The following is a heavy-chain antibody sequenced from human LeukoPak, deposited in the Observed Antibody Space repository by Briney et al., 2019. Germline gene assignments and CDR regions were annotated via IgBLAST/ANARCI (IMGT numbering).Heavy chain of an antibody. J-gene: IGHJ5*02. CDR1: GFSFSSYA. CDR3: ARERGGLYNWFAP. V-gene: IGHV3-53*01. Sequence: GGSLRLSCEASGFSFSSYATSWVRQAPGKGLEWVSVIYSGGSTYYADSVKGRFTISRDNSKNTLYLQMNSLRAEDTAVYYCARERGGLYNWFAPWGREPLVTVSS. CDR2: IYSGGST. D-gene: IGHD3-16*01.